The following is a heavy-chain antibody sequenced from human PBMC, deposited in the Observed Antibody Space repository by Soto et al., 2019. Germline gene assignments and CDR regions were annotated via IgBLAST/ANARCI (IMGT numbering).Heavy chain of an antibody. D-gene: IGHD3-10*01. CDR1: GFTLSTYD. Sequence: HPGGSLRLSCAASGFTLSTYDMHWVRQATGKGLEWVATIGSAGDTYYPGSVKGRFTVSRESAKNSLYLQMNSLTAGDTAVYHCAKGPHSASGYYYMDVWGKGTTVTVSS. CDR3: AKGPHSASGYYYMDV. CDR2: IGSAGDT. V-gene: IGHV3-13*01. J-gene: IGHJ6*03.